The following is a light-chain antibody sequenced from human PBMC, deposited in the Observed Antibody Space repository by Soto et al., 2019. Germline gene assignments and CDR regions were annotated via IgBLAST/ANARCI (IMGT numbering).Light chain of an antibody. J-gene: IGKJ4*01. CDR1: QSISSW. Sequence: DIQMTQSPSTLSASVGDRVTITCRASQSISSWLAWYQQKPGKAPKLLIYDASSLESGVPSRFSGSGSGTEFTLTISSLQPDVFTTYYCQQYNSYLTFGGGTKVEIK. V-gene: IGKV1-5*01. CDR2: DAS. CDR3: QQYNSYLT.